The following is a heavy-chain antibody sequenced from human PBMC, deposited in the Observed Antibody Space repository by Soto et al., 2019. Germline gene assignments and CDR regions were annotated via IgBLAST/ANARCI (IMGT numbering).Heavy chain of an antibody. V-gene: IGHV3-21*02. J-gene: IGHJ4*02. CDR1: GFTFSNYD. Sequence: EVQLVESGGGLVKPGGSLRLSCAASGFTFSNYDMNWVRQAPGKGLEWVSSIGSSNNYIHYADSVKGRFTIFRDNAKNALYLQMNSLRAEDTAVYYCARGYYDSSSYVWGQGTLVTVSS. D-gene: IGHD3-22*01. CDR3: ARGYYDSSSYV. CDR2: IGSSNNYI.